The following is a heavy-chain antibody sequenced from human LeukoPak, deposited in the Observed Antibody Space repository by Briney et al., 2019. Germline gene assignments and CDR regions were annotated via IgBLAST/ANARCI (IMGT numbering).Heavy chain of an antibody. CDR3: AKHNSPNWYDY. CDR1: GFTFSSYA. J-gene: IGHJ4*02. V-gene: IGHV3-23*01. CDR2: ITGSGGNT. Sequence: PGGSLRLSCAASGFTFSSYAMSWVRQAPGKGLEWVSSITGSGGNTFYADSVKGQFTISRDNSKNMLYLQMNSLRAEDTAIYYCAKHNSPNWYDYWGQGTLVSVS. D-gene: IGHD1-1*01.